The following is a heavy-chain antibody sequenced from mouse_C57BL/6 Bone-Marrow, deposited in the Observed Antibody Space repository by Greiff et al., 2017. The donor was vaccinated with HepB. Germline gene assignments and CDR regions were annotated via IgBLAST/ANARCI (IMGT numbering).Heavy chain of an antibody. CDR2: ISYDGSN. Sequence: VQLKESGPGLVKPSQSLSLTCSVTGYSITSGYYWNWIRQFPGNKLEWMGYISYDGSNNYNPSLKNRISITRDTSKNQFFLKLNSVTTEDTATYYCARDSYSNYDYAMDYWGQGTSVTVSS. D-gene: IGHD2-5*01. J-gene: IGHJ4*01. CDR1: GYSITSGYY. V-gene: IGHV3-6*01. CDR3: ARDSYSNYDYAMDY.